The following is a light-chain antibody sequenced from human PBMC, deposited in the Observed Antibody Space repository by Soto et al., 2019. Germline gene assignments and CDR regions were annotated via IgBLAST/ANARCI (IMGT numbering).Light chain of an antibody. CDR3: CSYAGSISRV. CDR1: SSDVGSYNL. J-gene: IGLJ1*01. CDR2: EGS. V-gene: IGLV2-23*01. Sequence: QSALTQPASVSGSPGQSMTISCTGTSSDVGSYNLVSWYQQHPGKAPKLMIYEGSKRPSGVSNRFSGSKSGNTASLTISGLQAEDEADYYCCSYAGSISRVFGTGTKVTVL.